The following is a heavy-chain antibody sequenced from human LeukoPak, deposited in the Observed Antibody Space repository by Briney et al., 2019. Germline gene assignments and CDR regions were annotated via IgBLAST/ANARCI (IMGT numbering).Heavy chain of an antibody. V-gene: IGHV3-30-3*01. Sequence: GRSLRLSCAASGFTFSSYAMHWVRQAPGKGLEWVAVISYDGSNKYYADSVKGRFTISRDNPKNTLYLQMNSLRAEDTAVYYCAKDGSLGAAGTIEYFQHWGQGTLVTVSS. D-gene: IGHD6-13*01. CDR1: GFTFSSYA. CDR2: ISYDGSNK. CDR3: AKDGSLGAAGTIEYFQH. J-gene: IGHJ1*01.